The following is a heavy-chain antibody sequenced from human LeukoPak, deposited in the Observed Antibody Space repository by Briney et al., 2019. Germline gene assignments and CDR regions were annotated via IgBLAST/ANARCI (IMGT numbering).Heavy chain of an antibody. J-gene: IGHJ4*02. CDR3: ARKNDSSGYYYDY. Sequence: SETLSLTCTVSGGSISSGDYYWSWTRQPPGKGLEWIGYIYYSGSTYYNPSLKSRVTISVDTSKNQFSLKLSSVTAADTAVYYCARKNDSSGYYYDYWGQGTLVTVSS. V-gene: IGHV4-30-4*01. D-gene: IGHD3-22*01. CDR1: GGSISSGDYY. CDR2: IYYSGST.